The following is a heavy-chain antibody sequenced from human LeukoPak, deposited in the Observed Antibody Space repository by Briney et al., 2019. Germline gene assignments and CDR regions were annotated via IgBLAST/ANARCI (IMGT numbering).Heavy chain of an antibody. CDR1: GGSFSGYY. Sequence: SETLSHTCAVYGGSFSGYYWSGIRQPPGKGLEWIGEINHSGSTNYNPSLKSRVTISVDTSKNQFSLKLSSVTAADTAVYYCARARGYSYGLFDYWGQGTLVTVSS. D-gene: IGHD5-18*01. J-gene: IGHJ4*02. CDR3: ARARGYSYGLFDY. V-gene: IGHV4-34*01. CDR2: INHSGST.